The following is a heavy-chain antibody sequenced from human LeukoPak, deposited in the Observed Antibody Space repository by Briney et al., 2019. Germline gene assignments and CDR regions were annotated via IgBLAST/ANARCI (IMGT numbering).Heavy chain of an antibody. D-gene: IGHD6-6*01. V-gene: IGHV3-21*01. CDR3: ARGIAARPGY. CDR1: GFTFSSYS. Sequence: GGSLRLSCAASGFTFSSYSMNWVRQAPGKGLEWVSSISSSSSYIYYADSVKGRFTISRDNAKNSLYLQMNSLRAEDTAVHYCARGIAARPGYWGQGTLVTVSS. J-gene: IGHJ4*02. CDR2: ISSSSSYI.